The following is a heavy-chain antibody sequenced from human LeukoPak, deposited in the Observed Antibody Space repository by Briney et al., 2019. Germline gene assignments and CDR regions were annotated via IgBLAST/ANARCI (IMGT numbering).Heavy chain of an antibody. CDR3: ARARPVVYERWFDP. CDR1: GFTFSGYA. V-gene: IGHV3-23*01. J-gene: IGHJ5*02. CDR2: ISGSGGST. Sequence: GGSLRLSCAASGFTFSGYAMSWVRQATGKGLEWVSAISGSGGSTYYADSEKGRLTISRDNSKNTLYLQMNSLRAEDTAVYYCARARPVVYERWFDPWGQGTLVTVSS. D-gene: IGHD6-6*01.